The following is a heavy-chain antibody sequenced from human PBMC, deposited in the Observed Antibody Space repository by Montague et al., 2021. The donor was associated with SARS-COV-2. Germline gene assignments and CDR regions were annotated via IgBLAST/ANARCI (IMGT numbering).Heavy chain of an antibody. J-gene: IGHJ5*02. Sequence: SETLSLTCTVSGASISNYYWSWIRQPPGKGLEWIGYIYYSGSTNYNPSLKSRVTISVDTSKHQFSLKLSSVTAADTAVYYCARDPNYYYASVSRGNCFDPWGHGTLVTVSS. D-gene: IGHD3-10*01. V-gene: IGHV4-59*01. CDR3: ARDPNYYYASVSRGNCFDP. CDR1: GASISNYY. CDR2: IYYSGST.